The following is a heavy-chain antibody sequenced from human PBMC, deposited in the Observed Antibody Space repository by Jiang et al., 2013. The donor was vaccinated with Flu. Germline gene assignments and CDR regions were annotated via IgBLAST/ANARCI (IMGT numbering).Heavy chain of an antibody. CDR1: GFTFSSYA. CDR2: ISGSGGST. V-gene: IGHV3-23*04. J-gene: IGHJ4*02. Sequence: QLVESGGGLVQPGGSLRLSCAASGFTFSSYAMSWVRQAPGKGLEWVSAISGSGGSTYYADSVKGRFTISRDNSKNTLYLQMNSLRAEDTAVYYCAKDLEYEREYSSSADYWGQGTLVTVSS. CDR3: AKDLEYEREYSSSADY. D-gene: IGHD6-6*01.